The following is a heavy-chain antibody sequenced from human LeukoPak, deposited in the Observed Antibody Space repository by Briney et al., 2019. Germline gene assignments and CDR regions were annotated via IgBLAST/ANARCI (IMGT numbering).Heavy chain of an antibody. D-gene: IGHD2-15*01. CDR2: IDWDDDK. V-gene: IGHV2-70*11. CDR1: GFSLSTSRMC. J-gene: IGHJ6*02. Sequence: SGPALVKPTQTLTLTCTFSGFSLSTSRMCVSWIRQPPGKALERLARIDWDDDKYYSTSLKTRLTIAKDTSKNQVVLTMTNMDPVDTATYYCAREVAPHYGMDVWGQGTTVTVSS. CDR3: AREVAPHYGMDV.